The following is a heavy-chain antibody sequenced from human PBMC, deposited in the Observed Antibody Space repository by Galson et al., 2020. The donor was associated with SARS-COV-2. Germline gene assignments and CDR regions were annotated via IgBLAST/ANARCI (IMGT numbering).Heavy chain of an antibody. CDR3: AKDRVGITDFGFGFDH. Sequence: GESLKISCEASGFTFRNYAMSWVRQAPGKGLEWVSGISISGGSTYYVDSVNGRFTISRDESKNTLFLQMNSLRPEDTAVYLCAKDRVGITDFGFGFDHWGQGTLVTVSS. J-gene: IGHJ4*02. V-gene: IGHV3-23*01. CDR2: ISISGGST. D-gene: IGHD1-20*01. CDR1: GFTFRNYA.